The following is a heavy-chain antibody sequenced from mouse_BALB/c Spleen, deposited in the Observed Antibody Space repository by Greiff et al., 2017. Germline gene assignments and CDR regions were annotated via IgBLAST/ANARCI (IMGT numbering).Heavy chain of an antibody. Sequence: QVQLKESGPGLVQPSQSLSITCTVSGFSLTSYGVHWVRRSPGKGLEWLGVIWSGGSTDYNAAFISRLSISKDNSKSQVFFKMNSLQANDTAIYYCARKKGLLNAMDYWGQGTSVTVSS. V-gene: IGHV2-2*02. J-gene: IGHJ4*01. CDR1: GFSLTSYG. CDR3: ARKKGLLNAMDY. D-gene: IGHD2-10*01. CDR2: IWSGGST.